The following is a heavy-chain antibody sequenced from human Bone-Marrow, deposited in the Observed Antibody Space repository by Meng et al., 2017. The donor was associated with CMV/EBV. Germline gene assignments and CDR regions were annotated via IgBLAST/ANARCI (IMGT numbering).Heavy chain of an antibody. J-gene: IGHJ5*02. CDR3: ARDWFGELYWFDP. CDR1: GGTFSSYA. CDR2: IIPIFGTA. D-gene: IGHD3-10*01. V-gene: IGHV1-69*05. Sequence: SVKVSCKASGGTFSSYAISWVRQAPGQGLEWMGGIIPIFGTANYAQKFQGRVTITTDESTSTAYMELSSLRSEDTAVYYCARDWFGELYWFDPWGQGTLVTVSS.